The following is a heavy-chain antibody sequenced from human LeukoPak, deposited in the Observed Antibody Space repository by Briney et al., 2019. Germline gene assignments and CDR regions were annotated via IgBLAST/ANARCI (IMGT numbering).Heavy chain of an antibody. D-gene: IGHD3-10*01. CDR1: GGSVSSGSYY. V-gene: IGHV4-61*01. CDR2: IYYSGST. Sequence: PSETLSLTCTVSGGSVSSGSYYWIWIRQPPGKGLEWIGYIYYSGSTNYNPSLKSRVTISVDTSKNQFSLKLSSVTAADTAVYYCARGPIWFGEEGAFDIWGQGTMVTVSS. J-gene: IGHJ3*02. CDR3: ARGPIWFGEEGAFDI.